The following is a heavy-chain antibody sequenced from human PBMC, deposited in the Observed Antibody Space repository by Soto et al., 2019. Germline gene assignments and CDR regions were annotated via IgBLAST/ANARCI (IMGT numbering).Heavy chain of an antibody. CDR1: GFTVSSNY. CDR2: IYSGGST. Sequence: EVQLVESGGGLIQPGGSLRLSCAASGFTVSSNYMSWVRQAPGKGLEWVSIIYSGGSTYYADSVKGRFTISRDNSKNTLYIQMNSLRAEDTAVYYCARSYCSGGSCLPFGMDVWGQGTTVTVSS. D-gene: IGHD2-15*01. J-gene: IGHJ6*02. V-gene: IGHV3-53*01. CDR3: ARSYCSGGSCLPFGMDV.